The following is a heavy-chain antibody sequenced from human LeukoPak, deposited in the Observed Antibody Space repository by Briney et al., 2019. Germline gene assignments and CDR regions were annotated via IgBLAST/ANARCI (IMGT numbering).Heavy chain of an antibody. J-gene: IGHJ4*02. CDR2: ISYDGSNK. Sequence: GGSLRLSCAASGFTFSSYAMHWVRQAPGKGLEWVAVISYDGSNKYYADSVKGRFTISRDNSKNTLFLQMNSLRAEDTAVYYCAKEAQGCSITSCYFDSWGQGTLVTVSS. CDR3: AKEAQGCSITSCYFDS. V-gene: IGHV3-30-3*01. D-gene: IGHD2-2*01. CDR1: GFTFSSYA.